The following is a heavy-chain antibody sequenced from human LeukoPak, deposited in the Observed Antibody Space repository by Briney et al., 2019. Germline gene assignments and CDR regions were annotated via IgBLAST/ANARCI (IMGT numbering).Heavy chain of an antibody. V-gene: IGHV3-11*04. J-gene: IGHJ4*02. D-gene: IGHD2-21*01. Sequence: GGSLRLSCAASGFTFSDYYMSWIRQAPGKGLEWVSYISSSGSTIYYADSVKGRFTISRDNAKNSLYLQMNSLRAEDTAVYYCAGLEIATPYFDYWVQGTLVTVSS. CDR3: AGLEIATPYFDY. CDR1: GFTFSDYY. CDR2: ISSSGSTI.